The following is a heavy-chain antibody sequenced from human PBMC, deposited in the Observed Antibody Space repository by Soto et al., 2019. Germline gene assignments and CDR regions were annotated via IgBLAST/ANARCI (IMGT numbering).Heavy chain of an antibody. D-gene: IGHD2-21*02. V-gene: IGHV3-30*18. CDR1: GFTFSSYG. Sequence: QVQLVESGGGVVQPGRSLRLSCAASGFTFSSYGMHWVRQAPGKGLEWVAVISYDGSNKYYADSVKGRFTISRDNSKNTLYLQMNSLRAEETAVYYCAKDWDIVVVTAIRYGMDVWGQGITVTVSS. J-gene: IGHJ6*02. CDR3: AKDWDIVVVTAIRYGMDV. CDR2: ISYDGSNK.